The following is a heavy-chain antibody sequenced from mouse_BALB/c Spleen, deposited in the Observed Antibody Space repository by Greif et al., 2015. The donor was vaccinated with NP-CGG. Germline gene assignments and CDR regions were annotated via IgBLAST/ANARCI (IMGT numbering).Heavy chain of an antibody. D-gene: IGHD1-1*01. V-gene: IGHV5-6-2*01. CDR1: GFTFSSYY. CDR3: ARHGSSHYYAMDY. CDR2: INSNGGST. J-gene: IGHJ4*01. Sequence: EVKLVESGGGLVKLGGSLKLSCAASGFTFSSYYMSWVRQTPEKRLELVAAINSNGGSTYYPDTVKGRFTISRDNAKNTLCLQMSSLKSEGTALYYCARHGSSHYYAMDYWGQGTSVTVSS.